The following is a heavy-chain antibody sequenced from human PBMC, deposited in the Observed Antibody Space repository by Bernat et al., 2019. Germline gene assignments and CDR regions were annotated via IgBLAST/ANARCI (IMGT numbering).Heavy chain of an antibody. CDR3: ATGNWGHPPL. CDR2: TYYRSKWYN. CDR1: GDSVSSNSAA. Sequence: QVQLQQSGPGLVRPSETLSLTCAISGDSVSSNSAAWNWIRQSPSRGLEWLGRTYYRSKWYNDYAVSVKSRIPLNPDTSKNQVSLQLSSVTPEDTAVYYWATGNWGHPPLWGQGTLVTVSS. V-gene: IGHV6-1*01. J-gene: IGHJ4*02. D-gene: IGHD7-27*01.